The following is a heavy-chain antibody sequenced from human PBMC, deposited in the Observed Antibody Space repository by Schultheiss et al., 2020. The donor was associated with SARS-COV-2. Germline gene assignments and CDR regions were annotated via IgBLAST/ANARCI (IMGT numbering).Heavy chain of an antibody. J-gene: IGHJ4*01. CDR2: ISYDGSNK. D-gene: IGHD3-22*01. Sequence: GGSLRLSCAASGFTFSSYAMHWVRQAPGKGLEWVAVISYDGSNKYYADSVKGRFTISRDNARNSLYLQMHSLRAADTAVYYCARSIGYYFDTSGLWGHGTLVTVSS. V-gene: IGHV3-30-3*01. CDR3: ARSIGYYFDTSGL. CDR1: GFTFSSYA.